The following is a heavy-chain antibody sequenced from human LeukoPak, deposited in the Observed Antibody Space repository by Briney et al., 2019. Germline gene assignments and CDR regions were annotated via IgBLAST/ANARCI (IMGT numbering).Heavy chain of an antibody. J-gene: IGHJ5*02. CDR3: AREGRQGYCSSTSCSLNWFDP. D-gene: IGHD2-2*01. CDR2: INPNSGGT. CDR1: GYTFTGYY. V-gene: IGHV1-2*02. Sequence: ASVKVSCKASGYTFTGYYMHWVRQAPGQGLEWMGWINPNSGGTNYAQKFQGRVTMTRDTSTSTVYMELSSLRSEDTAVYYCAREGRQGYCSSTSCSLNWFDPWGQGTLVTVSS.